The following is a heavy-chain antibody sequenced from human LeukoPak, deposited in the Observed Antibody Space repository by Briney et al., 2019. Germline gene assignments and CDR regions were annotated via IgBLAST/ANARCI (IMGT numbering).Heavy chain of an antibody. Sequence: GRSLRLSSAASGFTFSSYAMHWVRQAPGKGLEWVAVISYDGSNKYYADSVKGRFTTSRDNSKNTLYLQMNSLRAEDTAVYYCARDRGMARGVIQGYFDYWGQGTLVTVSS. D-gene: IGHD3-10*01. CDR3: ARDRGMARGVIQGYFDY. CDR1: GFTFSSYA. V-gene: IGHV3-30*04. CDR2: ISYDGSNK. J-gene: IGHJ4*02.